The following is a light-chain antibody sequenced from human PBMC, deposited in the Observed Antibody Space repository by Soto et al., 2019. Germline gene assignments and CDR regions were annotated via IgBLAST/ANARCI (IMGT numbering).Light chain of an antibody. V-gene: IGLV2-23*02. J-gene: IGLJ2*01. Sequence: QSVLTQPASVSGSPGQSITISCTGSDRDVGSYDLVSWYQQHPGRAPKLMIYGVTDRPSGISNRFSGSKSGNTASLTISGLQAEDEADYYCCSYAGSYPLTFGGGTKLTVL. CDR1: DRDVGSYDL. CDR3: CSYAGSYPLT. CDR2: GVT.